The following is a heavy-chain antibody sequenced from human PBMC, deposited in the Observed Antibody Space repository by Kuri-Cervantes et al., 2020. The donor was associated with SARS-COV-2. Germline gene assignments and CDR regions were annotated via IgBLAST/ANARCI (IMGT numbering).Heavy chain of an antibody. CDR3: ARGNIARAGGVDY. CDR2: IIPIFGTA. D-gene: IGHD1/OR15-1a*01. Sequence: SVKVSCKASGYTFTSYAMNWVRQAPGQGLEWMGGIIPIFGTANYAQKFQGRVTITADESTSTAYMELSSLRSEDTAVYYCARGNIARAGGVDYWGQGTLVTVSS. J-gene: IGHJ4*02. CDR1: GYTFTSYA. V-gene: IGHV1-69*13.